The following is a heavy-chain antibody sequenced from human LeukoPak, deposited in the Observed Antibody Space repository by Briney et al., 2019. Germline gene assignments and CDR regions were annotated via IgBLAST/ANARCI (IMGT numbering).Heavy chain of an antibody. D-gene: IGHD3-16*02. V-gene: IGHV4-59*01. CDR3: ARYDYVWGTYRRFDY. CDR1: GGSINNYY. J-gene: IGHJ4*02. Sequence: SETLSLTCTVSGGSINNYYWSWIRQPPGKGLEWIGYIYYSGSTNYNPSLKSRVTISIGTSKNQFSLKLNSVTAADTAVYYCARYDYVWGTYRRFDYWGQGTLVTVSS. CDR2: IYYSGST.